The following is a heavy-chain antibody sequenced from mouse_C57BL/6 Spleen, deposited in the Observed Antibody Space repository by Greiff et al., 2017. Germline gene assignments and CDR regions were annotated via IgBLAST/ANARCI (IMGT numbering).Heavy chain of an antibody. CDR2: IWSGGST. CDR3: ASVVAEAMDY. CDR1: GFSLTSYG. J-gene: IGHJ4*01. Sequence: QVQLQQSGPGLVQPSQSLSITCTVSGFSLTSYGVHWVRQSPGKGLEWLGVIWSGGSTDYNAAFISRLSISKDNSKCQVFFKMNSLQADDTAIYYCASVVAEAMDYWGQGTSVTVSS. V-gene: IGHV2-2*01. D-gene: IGHD1-1*01.